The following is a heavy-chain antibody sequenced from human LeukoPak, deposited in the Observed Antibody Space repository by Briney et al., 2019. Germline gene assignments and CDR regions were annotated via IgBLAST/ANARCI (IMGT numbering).Heavy chain of an antibody. D-gene: IGHD1-26*01. J-gene: IGHJ3*02. Sequence: SVKVSCKASGYTFTSYAISWVRQAPGQGLEWMGGIIPIFGTANYAQKFQGRVTITTDESTSTAYMELSSLRSEDTAVYYCVRDKGISKGRIVGATDAFDIWGQGTMVTVSS. CDR2: IIPIFGTA. V-gene: IGHV1-69*05. CDR3: VRDKGISKGRIVGATDAFDI. CDR1: GYTFTSYA.